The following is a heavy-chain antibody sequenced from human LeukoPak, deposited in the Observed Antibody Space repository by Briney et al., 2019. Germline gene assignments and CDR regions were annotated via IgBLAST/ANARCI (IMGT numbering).Heavy chain of an antibody. D-gene: IGHD1-26*01. J-gene: IGHJ4*02. CDR2: IYYSGST. CDR3: ARVSIVGATFDY. Sequence: SETLSLTCTVSGGSISSYYWSWIRQPPGKGLEWIGYIYYSGSTNYNPSLKSRVTISVDTSKNQFSLKLSSVTAADTAVYYCARVSIVGATFDYWGQGALVTVSS. V-gene: IGHV4-59*01. CDR1: GGSISSYY.